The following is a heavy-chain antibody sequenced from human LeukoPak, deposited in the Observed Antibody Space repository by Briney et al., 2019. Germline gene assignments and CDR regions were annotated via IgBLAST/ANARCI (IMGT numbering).Heavy chain of an antibody. CDR1: GFTFSNYG. Sequence: GGSLRLSCAASGFTFSNYGMHWVRQAPGKGLEWVAAIWYDGSNKYYGDSVKGRFTISRDNSKNTLYLQMNSLRAEDTAAYYCSDAGYGDPLLYLWGQGTLVTVSS. CDR3: SDAGYGDPLLYL. CDR2: IWYDGSNK. D-gene: IGHD4-17*01. J-gene: IGHJ4*02. V-gene: IGHV3-33*01.